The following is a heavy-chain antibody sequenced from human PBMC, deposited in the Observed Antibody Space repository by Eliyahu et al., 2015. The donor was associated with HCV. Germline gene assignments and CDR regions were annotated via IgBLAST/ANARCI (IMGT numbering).Heavy chain of an antibody. CDR3: ARVKDTGVWSYYY. CDR2: MNGNSGGT. CDR1: GYTFTDYY. V-gene: IGHV1-2*02. Sequence: QVQLVQSGAEVKKPGASVKVSXKASGYTFTDYYMPWVRQAPGQGLEWMGWMNGNSGGTKYAQKFQGRVTMTRDTSISTAYMELNSLTSDDTAMYYCARVKDTGVWSYYYWGQGSLVTVSS. D-gene: IGHD1-26*01. J-gene: IGHJ4*02.